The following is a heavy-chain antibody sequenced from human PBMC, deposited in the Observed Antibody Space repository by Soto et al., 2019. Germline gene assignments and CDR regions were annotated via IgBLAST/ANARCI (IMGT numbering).Heavy chain of an antibody. CDR2: IIPIFGTA. Sequence: SVKVSCKASGGTFSSYAISWVRQAPGQGLEWMGGIIPIFGTANYAQKFQGRVTITADESTSTAYMELSSLRSEDTAVYYCAMLYYYDSSGYHFIDYWGQGTLVTVS. D-gene: IGHD3-22*01. CDR3: AMLYYYDSSGYHFIDY. J-gene: IGHJ4*02. CDR1: GGTFSSYA. V-gene: IGHV1-69*13.